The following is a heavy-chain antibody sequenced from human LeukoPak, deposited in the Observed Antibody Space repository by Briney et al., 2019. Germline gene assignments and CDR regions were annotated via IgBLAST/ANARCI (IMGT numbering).Heavy chain of an antibody. J-gene: IGHJ3*02. CDR1: GGSISSGGYY. V-gene: IGHV4-31*03. CDR2: IYYSGST. CDR3: ARDRGVRMGDI. D-gene: IGHD2-8*01. Sequence: SETLSLTCTVSGGSISSGGYYWSWIRQHPGKGLEWIGDIYYSGSTYYNPSIKSRVTISVDTSKNQFSLKLSSVTAADTAVYYCARDRGVRMGDIWGQGTMVTVSS.